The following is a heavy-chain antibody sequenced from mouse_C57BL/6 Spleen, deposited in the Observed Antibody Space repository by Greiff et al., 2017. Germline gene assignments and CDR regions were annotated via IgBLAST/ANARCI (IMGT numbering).Heavy chain of an antibody. CDR2: INPNNGGT. J-gene: IGHJ4*01. CDR3: ARDGYAMDD. CDR1: GYTFTDYY. Sequence: EVQLQQSGPELVKPGASVKISCKASGYTFTDYYMNWVKQSHGKSLEWIGDINPNNGGTSYNQKFKGKATLTVDKSSSTAYMELRSLTSEDSAVYYCARDGYAMDDWGQGTSVTVSS. V-gene: IGHV1-26*01.